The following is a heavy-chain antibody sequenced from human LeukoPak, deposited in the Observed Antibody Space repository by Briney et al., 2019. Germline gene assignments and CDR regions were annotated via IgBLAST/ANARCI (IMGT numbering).Heavy chain of an antibody. CDR1: GYTFTSYD. J-gene: IGHJ4*02. Sequence: ASVKVSCKASGYTFTSYDINWVRQATGQGLEWMGWMNPNSGNTGYAQKFQGRVTITRNTSISTAYMELSSLRSEDTAVYYCARGVDCTNGVCYTGEDYFDYWGQGTLVTVSS. CDR3: ARGVDCTNGVCYTGEDYFDY. V-gene: IGHV1-8*03. D-gene: IGHD2-8*01. CDR2: MNPNSGNT.